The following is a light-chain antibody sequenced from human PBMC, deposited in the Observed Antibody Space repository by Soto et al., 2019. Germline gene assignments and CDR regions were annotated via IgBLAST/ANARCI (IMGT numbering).Light chain of an antibody. CDR2: ENN. CDR1: RSNIGAGYD. V-gene: IGLV1-40*01. CDR3: QSYDSSLSGYV. Sequence: QSVLTQPPSVSGAPGQRVTISCTGSRSNIGAGYDVHWYQQVPGTAPKLLIYENNNRPSGVPDRFSGSKSGTSASLAITGLQVGDESDYYCQSYDSSLSGYVFGTGTNPTVL. J-gene: IGLJ1*01.